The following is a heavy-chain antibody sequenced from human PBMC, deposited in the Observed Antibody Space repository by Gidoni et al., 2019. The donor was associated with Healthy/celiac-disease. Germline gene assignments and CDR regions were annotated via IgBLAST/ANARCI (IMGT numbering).Heavy chain of an antibody. CDR3: AREQVSLYSGSYPTN. CDR1: GFTFSSYG. D-gene: IGHD1-26*01. Sequence: QVQLVESGGGVVQPGRSLRLSCAASGFTFSSYGMHWVRQAPGKGLEWVAVIWYDGSNKYYADSVKGRFTISRDNSKNTLYLQMNSLRAEDTAVYYCAREQVSLYSGSYPTNWGQGTLVTVSS. CDR2: IWYDGSNK. J-gene: IGHJ4*02. V-gene: IGHV3-33*08.